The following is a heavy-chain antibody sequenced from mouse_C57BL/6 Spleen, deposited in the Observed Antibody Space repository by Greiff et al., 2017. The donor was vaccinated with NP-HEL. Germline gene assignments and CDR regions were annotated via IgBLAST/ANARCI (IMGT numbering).Heavy chain of an antibody. Sequence: VQLPQSGAELVKPGASVKMSCKASGYTFTTYPIEWMKQNHGKSLEWIGNFHPYNDDTKYNEKFKGKATLTVEKSSSTVYLELSRLTSEDSAVYYCARGGDYGLYYAMDYWGQGTSVTVSS. CDR1: GYTFTTYP. J-gene: IGHJ4*01. CDR2: FHPYNDDT. CDR3: ARGGDYGLYYAMDY. V-gene: IGHV1-47*01. D-gene: IGHD2-4*01.